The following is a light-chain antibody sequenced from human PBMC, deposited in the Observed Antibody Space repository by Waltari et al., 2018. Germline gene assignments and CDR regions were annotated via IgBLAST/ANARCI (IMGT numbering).Light chain of an antibody. CDR1: QSVHNNY. CDR3: QQYARTPPT. J-gene: IGKJ4*01. Sequence: EIVLTQSPGTLSLLPGERATLSCRASQSVHNNYLAWYQQKPGQAPRLLIYGASTRATAIPDRFSGSGSGTDFTLTISRLEPEDCAVYFCQQYARTPPTFGGGTKVEIK. V-gene: IGKV3-20*01. CDR2: GAS.